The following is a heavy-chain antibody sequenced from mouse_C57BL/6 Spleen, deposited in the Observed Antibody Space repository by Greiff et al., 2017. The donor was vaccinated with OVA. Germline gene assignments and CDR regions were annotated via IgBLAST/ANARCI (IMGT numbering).Heavy chain of an antibody. J-gene: IGHJ1*03. CDR2: INPSSGYT. D-gene: IGHD1-1*01. CDR3: APSTVVANFDV. CDR1: GYTFTSYW. Sequence: QLQQSGAELAKPGASVKLSCKASGYTFTSYWMHWVKQRPGQGLEWIGYINPSSGYTKYNQKFKDKATLTADKSSSTAYMQLSSLTYEDSAVYYCAPSTVVANFDVWGTGTTVTVSS. V-gene: IGHV1-7*01.